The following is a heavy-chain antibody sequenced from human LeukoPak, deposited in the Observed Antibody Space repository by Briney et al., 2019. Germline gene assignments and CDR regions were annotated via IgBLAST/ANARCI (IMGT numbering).Heavy chain of an antibody. CDR2: ISSSSSYI. J-gene: IGHJ4*02. CDR1: GFTFSSYS. D-gene: IGHD1-26*01. CDR3: AKAGGSYAGY. V-gene: IGHV3-21*04. Sequence: GGSLRLSCAASGFTFSSYSMNWVRQAPGKGLEWVSSISSSSSYIYYADSVKGRFTISRDNAKNSLYLQMNSQRAEDTAVYYCAKAGGSYAGYWGQGTLVTVSS.